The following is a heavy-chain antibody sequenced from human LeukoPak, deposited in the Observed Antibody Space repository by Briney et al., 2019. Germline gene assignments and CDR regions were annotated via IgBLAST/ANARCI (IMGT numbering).Heavy chain of an antibody. D-gene: IGHD3-9*01. CDR1: GGSISSSSYY. CDR3: AKEVWYYDILTGYTFFDY. J-gene: IGHJ4*02. CDR2: IYYSGST. V-gene: IGHV4-39*01. Sequence: PSETLSLTCTVSGGSISSSSYYWGWIRQPPGKGLEWIGSIYYSGSTYYNPSLKGRVTISVDTSKNQFSLKLSSVTAADTAVYYCAKEVWYYDILTGYTFFDYWGQGTLVTVSS.